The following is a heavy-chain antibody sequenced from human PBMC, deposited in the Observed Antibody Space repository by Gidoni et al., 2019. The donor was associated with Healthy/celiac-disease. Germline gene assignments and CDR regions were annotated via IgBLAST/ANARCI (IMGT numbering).Heavy chain of an antibody. CDR3: ARERVSVGGYYDPPSNWFDP. CDR2: IWYDGSNK. Sequence: QVQLVESGGGVVQPGRSLRLSCAASGFTVRSYGMHWVRQAPVKGLEWVAVIWYDGSNKYYADSLKGRFTISRDNSKNTLYLQMNSLRAEDTAVYYCARERVSVGGYYDPPSNWFDPWGQGTLVTVSS. V-gene: IGHV3-33*01. CDR1: GFTVRSYG. D-gene: IGHD3-3*01. J-gene: IGHJ5*02.